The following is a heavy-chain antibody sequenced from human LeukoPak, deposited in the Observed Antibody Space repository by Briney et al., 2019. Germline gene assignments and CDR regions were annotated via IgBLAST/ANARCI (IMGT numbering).Heavy chain of an antibody. D-gene: IGHD2-15*01. CDR2: ISSSSSYI. CDR3: ARTREGYCSGGTCSGFDY. CDR1: GFTFSSYS. J-gene: IGHJ4*02. Sequence: PGGSLRLSRAASGFTFSSYSMNWVRQAPGKGLEWVSSISSSSSYIYYADSVKGRFTISRDNAKNSLYLQMNSLRAEDTAVYYCARTREGYCSGGTCSGFDYWGQGTLVTVSS. V-gene: IGHV3-21*01.